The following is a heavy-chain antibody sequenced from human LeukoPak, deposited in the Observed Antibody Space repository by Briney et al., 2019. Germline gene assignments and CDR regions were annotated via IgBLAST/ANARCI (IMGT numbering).Heavy chain of an antibody. CDR1: GFTFSSYA. D-gene: IGHD6-19*01. Sequence: GGSLRLSCAASGFTFSSYAMNWVRQAPGKGLEWVSSISSSSSYIYYADSVKGRFTISRDNAKNSLYLQMNSLRAEDTAVYYCARGQWLLPAGDDYWGQGTLVTVSS. J-gene: IGHJ4*02. V-gene: IGHV3-21*01. CDR2: ISSSSSYI. CDR3: ARGQWLLPAGDDY.